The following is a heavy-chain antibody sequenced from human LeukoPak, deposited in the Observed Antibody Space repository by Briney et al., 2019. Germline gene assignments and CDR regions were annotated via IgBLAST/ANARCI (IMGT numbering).Heavy chain of an antibody. CDR1: GFTFSSYG. Sequence: GGSLRLSCAASGFTFSSYGMAWVRQAPGKGLEWVSGMNGNGGRIYYADSVKGRFTISRDNAKNSLYLQMNSLRAEDTAVYYCARDRQWLVRGWGYYFDYWGQGTLVTVSS. CDR2: MNGNGGRI. D-gene: IGHD6-19*01. J-gene: IGHJ4*02. V-gene: IGHV3-23*01. CDR3: ARDRQWLVRGWGYYFDY.